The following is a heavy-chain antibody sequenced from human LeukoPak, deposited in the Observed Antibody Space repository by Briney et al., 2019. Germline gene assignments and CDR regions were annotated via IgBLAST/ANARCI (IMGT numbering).Heavy chain of an antibody. Sequence: PSQTLSLTCTVSGGSISSGGYYWSWIRQHPGKGLEWIPYIYYSGSSYYNPSLKSRVTISVDTSKNQFSLKLSSVTAADTAVYYCARRFYYDSTENWFDPWGQGTLVTVSS. V-gene: IGHV4-31*03. J-gene: IGHJ5*02. CDR2: IYYSGSS. CDR1: GGSISSGGYY. D-gene: IGHD3-22*01. CDR3: ARRFYYDSTENWFDP.